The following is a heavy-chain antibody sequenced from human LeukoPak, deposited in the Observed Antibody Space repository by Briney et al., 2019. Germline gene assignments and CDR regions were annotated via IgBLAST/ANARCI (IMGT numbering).Heavy chain of an antibody. J-gene: IGHJ3*02. D-gene: IGHD1-7*01. Sequence: ASVKVSCKASGYTFTSYGISWVRQAPGQGPEWMGRISGHNGNTKYGQSHQGRVTMTTDTSTSTAYMELRSLRSDDTAIYYCARSHDWNYAFDIWGQGTMVIVSS. CDR1: GYTFTSYG. CDR3: ARSHDWNYAFDI. V-gene: IGHV1-18*01. CDR2: ISGHNGNT.